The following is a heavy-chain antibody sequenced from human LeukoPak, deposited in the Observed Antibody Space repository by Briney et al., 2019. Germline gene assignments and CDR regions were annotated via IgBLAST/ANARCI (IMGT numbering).Heavy chain of an antibody. D-gene: IGHD3-16*01. Sequence: GGSLRLSCAAAGVTFSSYSMYGGRQAPGGGVGVVAVISYDGSNKYYADSVKGRFSISRDNSKNTLYLQMNSLRAEDTAVYYCARQPYVDLDYFDYWGQGTLVTVSS. V-gene: IGHV3-30*03. CDR2: ISYDGSNK. CDR1: GVTFSSYS. J-gene: IGHJ4*02. CDR3: ARQPYVDLDYFDY.